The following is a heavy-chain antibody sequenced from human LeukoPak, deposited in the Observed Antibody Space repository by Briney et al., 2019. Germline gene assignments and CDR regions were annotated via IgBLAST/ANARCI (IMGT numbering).Heavy chain of an antibody. J-gene: IGHJ4*02. CDR3: ARKSIGYFDY. CDR1: GGSFSGYY. CDR2: INHSGST. V-gene: IGHV4-34*01. Sequence: PSETLSLTCAVYGGSFSGYYWSWIRQPPGKGLEWIGEINHSGSTNYNPSLKSRVTISVDTSKNQFSLKLSSVTAADTAVYYCARKSIGYFDYWGQGTLVTVSS. D-gene: IGHD2-21*01.